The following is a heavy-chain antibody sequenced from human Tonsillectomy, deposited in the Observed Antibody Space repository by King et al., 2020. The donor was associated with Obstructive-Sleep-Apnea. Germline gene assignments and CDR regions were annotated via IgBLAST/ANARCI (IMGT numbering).Heavy chain of an antibody. V-gene: IGHV4-31*03. D-gene: IGHD3-22*01. CDR2: TYYSGST. CDR1: GGSISSDGYY. J-gene: IGHJ4*02. Sequence: QLQESGPGLVKPSQTLSLTCIVSGGSISSDGYYWSWIRQHPGRGLEWIGYTYYSGSTYYNPSLKSRVTISVDTSKNQFSLKLSSVTAADTAVYYCARSYYGSSGYYYVGRGYYFDYWGQGTLVTVSS. CDR3: ARSYYGSSGYYYVGRGYYFDY.